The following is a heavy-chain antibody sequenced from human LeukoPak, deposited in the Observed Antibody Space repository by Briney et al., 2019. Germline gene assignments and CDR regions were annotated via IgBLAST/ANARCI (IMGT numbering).Heavy chain of an antibody. V-gene: IGHV3-30*13. CDR1: GFTVSSNY. Sequence: GGSLRLSCAASGFTVSSNYMSWVRQAPGKGLEWVAVISYDGSNKYYADSVKGRFTISRDNSKNSLYLQMNSPRAEDTAVYYCVRDFDIWGQGTMVTVSS. J-gene: IGHJ3*02. CDR2: ISYDGSNK. CDR3: VRDFDI.